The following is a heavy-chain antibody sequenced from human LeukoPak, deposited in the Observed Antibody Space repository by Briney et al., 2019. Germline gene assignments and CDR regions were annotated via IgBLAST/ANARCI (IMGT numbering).Heavy chain of an antibody. CDR3: ARANGYSYEY. D-gene: IGHD5-18*01. CDR2: IYYSGST. V-gene: IGHV4-59*01. J-gene: IGHJ4*02. CDR1: GGSISSYY. Sequence: SETLSLTCTVSGGSISSYYWSWIQQPPGKGLEWIGYIYYSGSTNYNPSLKSRVTISVDTSKNQFSLKLSSVTAADTAVYYCARANGYSYEYWGQGTLVTVSS.